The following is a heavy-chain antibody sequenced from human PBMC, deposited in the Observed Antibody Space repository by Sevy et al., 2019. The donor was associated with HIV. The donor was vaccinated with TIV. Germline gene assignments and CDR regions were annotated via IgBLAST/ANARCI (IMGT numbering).Heavy chain of an antibody. V-gene: IGHV3-30*18. CDR3: AKNRLPGGSYFSRHGFDV. CDR2: ILHDGSYR. Sequence: GGSLRLSCAASGFTFSSYDMHWVRQAPGKGLEWVAIILHDGSYREYVDSVRGRFTMSRDNSKNTMYLQMNGLSIEDTAVYYCAKNRLPGGSYFSRHGFDVWGRGTTVTVSS. CDR1: GFTFSSYD. J-gene: IGHJ6*02. D-gene: IGHD3-10*01.